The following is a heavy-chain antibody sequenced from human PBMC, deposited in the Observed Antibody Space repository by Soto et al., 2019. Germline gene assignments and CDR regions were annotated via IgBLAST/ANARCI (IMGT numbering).Heavy chain of an antibody. CDR1: GYTLTELS. J-gene: IGHJ6*02. V-gene: IGHV1-24*01. CDR3: ATARLITMIANYYYGMDV. CDR2: FDPEDGET. Sequence: GASVKVSCKVSGYTLTELSMHWVRQAPGKGLEWMGGFDPEDGETIYAQKFQGRVTMTEDTSTDTAYMELSSLRSEDTAAYYCATARLITMIANYYYGMDVWGQGTTVTVSS. D-gene: IGHD3-22*01.